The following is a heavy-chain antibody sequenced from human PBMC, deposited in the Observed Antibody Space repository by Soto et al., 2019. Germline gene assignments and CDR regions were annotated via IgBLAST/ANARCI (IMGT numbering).Heavy chain of an antibody. CDR2: IYRTGST. J-gene: IGHJ4*02. V-gene: IGHV4-61*08. D-gene: IGHD1-7*01. CDR1: GGSLTIGGYY. CDR3: ASRDPGTSVDY. Sequence: SEPLSLTCSVSGGSLTIGGYYWSWSRQHPGKGLEWIGEIYRTGSTNYNSSLKSRVTISLDKSENQFSLKVTSLTAADTAVYYCASRDPGTSVDYWGQGTLVTVSS.